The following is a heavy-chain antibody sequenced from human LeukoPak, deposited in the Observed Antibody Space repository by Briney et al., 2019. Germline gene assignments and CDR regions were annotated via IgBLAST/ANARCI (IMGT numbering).Heavy chain of an antibody. J-gene: IGHJ6*02. CDR2: ISGRGSDL. CDR1: GFSFSDYY. Sequence: GGSLRLSCVACGFSFSDYYMSWIRQAPGRGLEWISYISGRGSDLYYADSVKGRFTISRDNANNPLYLQMNSLRAEDTAVYYCARSIGYYYTMDVWGQGTTVTVSS. V-gene: IGHV3-11*01. CDR3: ARSIGYYYTMDV. D-gene: IGHD3-22*01.